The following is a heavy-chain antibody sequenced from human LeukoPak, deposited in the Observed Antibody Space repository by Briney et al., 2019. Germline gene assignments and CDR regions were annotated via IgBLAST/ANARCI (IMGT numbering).Heavy chain of an antibody. CDR1: GFTFSNYW. CDR2: INIDGTTT. J-gene: IGHJ4*02. Sequence: PGGSLRLSCAASGFTFSNYWMHWVRQDPGKGLVWVSHINIDGTTTNYADSVKGRFIISRDNAKNTLYLQMNSLTAEDTAVYYCAKDRAAWSGYSYPYFDYWGQGTLVTVSS. V-gene: IGHV3-74*01. D-gene: IGHD3-3*01. CDR3: AKDRAAWSGYSYPYFDY.